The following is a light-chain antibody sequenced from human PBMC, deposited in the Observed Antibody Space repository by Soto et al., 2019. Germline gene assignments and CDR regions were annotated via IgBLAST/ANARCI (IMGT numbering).Light chain of an antibody. CDR3: SSYTSSSPRV. J-gene: IGLJ1*01. V-gene: IGLV2-14*01. CDR2: EVS. CDR1: SSDVGGYNY. Sequence: QSALTQPASVSGSPGQSITISCTGTSSDVGGYNYVSWYQQHPGKAPKLMIYEVSNRPSGVSNRFSGSKSGNTASLTISGLQAEDEADYYCSSYTSSSPRVFGTGTKVTV.